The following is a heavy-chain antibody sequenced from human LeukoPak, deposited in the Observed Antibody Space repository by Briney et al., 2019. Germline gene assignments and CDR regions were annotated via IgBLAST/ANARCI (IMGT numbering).Heavy chain of an antibody. D-gene: IGHD2-2*01. CDR2: ISRSGDYT. J-gene: IGHJ5*02. Sequence: GGSLTLSCAACGCSFSDYDMSWMRQAPWKGLDRNPYISRSGDYTNHADSVKGRFTISRDNAKNSLYLQMNSLRAEDTAVYYCAGPTCLRGGYCSTNPWGQGTLVTVSS. CDR3: AGPTCLRGGYCSTNP. CDR1: GCSFSDYD. V-gene: IGHV3-11*03.